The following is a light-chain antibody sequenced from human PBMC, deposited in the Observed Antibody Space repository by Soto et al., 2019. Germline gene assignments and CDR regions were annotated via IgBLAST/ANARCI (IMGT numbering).Light chain of an antibody. J-gene: IGKJ1*01. V-gene: IGKV1-5*01. CDR1: QHIETW. CDR3: QQFAIPTT. CDR2: XAA. Sequence: IQMTQSPSTLSASGGDRVPITXRASQHIETWMSWYQQRPGQAPSXXIFXAATLQSGVPSPFSGSGSGTDFTITIGSMQPNDFATYYCQQFAIPTTFGQGTKVDI.